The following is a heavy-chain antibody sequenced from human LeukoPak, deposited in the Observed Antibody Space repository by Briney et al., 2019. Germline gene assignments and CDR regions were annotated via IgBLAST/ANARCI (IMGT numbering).Heavy chain of an antibody. CDR2: INPNSGGI. CDR1: GYTFTGYY. D-gene: IGHD6-13*01. J-gene: IGHJ6*02. CDR3: ASVASSSWELYYYYYYGMDV. Sequence: ASVKVSCKASGYTFTGYYMHWVRQAPGQGLEWMGRINPNSGGINYAQKFQGRVTMTRDTSISTAYMELSRLRSDDTAVYYCASVASSSWELYYYYYYGMDVWGQETTVTVSS. V-gene: IGHV1-2*06.